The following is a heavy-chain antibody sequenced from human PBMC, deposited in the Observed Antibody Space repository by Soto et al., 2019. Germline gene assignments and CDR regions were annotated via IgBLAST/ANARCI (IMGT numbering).Heavy chain of an antibody. D-gene: IGHD3-10*01. CDR2: ISAYNGNT. V-gene: IGHV1-18*01. CDR3: ARGVGITMVRGVIGMDV. J-gene: IGHJ6*02. Sequence: ASVKVSCKASGYTFTSYGISWVRQEPGQGLEWMGWISAYNGNTNYAQKLQGRVTMTTDTSTSTAYMELRSLRSDDTAVYYCARGVGITMVRGVIGMDVWGQGTTVTVSS. CDR1: GYTFTSYG.